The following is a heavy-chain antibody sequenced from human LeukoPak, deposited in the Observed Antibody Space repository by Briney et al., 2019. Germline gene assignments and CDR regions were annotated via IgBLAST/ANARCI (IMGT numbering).Heavy chain of an antibody. V-gene: IGHV4-31*03. CDR3: ARGQTIVGATDFDY. CDR2: IYYSGST. CDR1: GGSISSGGYY. D-gene: IGHD1-26*01. Sequence: SQTLSLTCTVSGGSISSGGYYWSWIRQHPGKGLEWIGYIYYSGSTNYNPSLKSRVTISVDTSKNQFSLKLSSVTAADTAVYYCARGQTIVGATDFDYWGQGTLVTVSS. J-gene: IGHJ4*02.